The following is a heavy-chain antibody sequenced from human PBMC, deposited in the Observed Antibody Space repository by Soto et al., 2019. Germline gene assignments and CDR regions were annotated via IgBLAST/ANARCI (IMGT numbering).Heavy chain of an antibody. CDR3: ARDDRRGYCSGGSCLGAFDI. CDR1: GFTVSSNY. CDR2: IYSGGST. Sequence: PGGSLRLSCAASGFTVSSNYMSWVRQAPGKGLEWVSVIYSGGSTYYADSVKGRFTISRDNSKNTLYLQMNSLRAEDTAVYYCARDDRRGYCSGGSCLGAFDIWGQGTMVTVSS. D-gene: IGHD2-15*01. V-gene: IGHV3-66*01. J-gene: IGHJ3*02.